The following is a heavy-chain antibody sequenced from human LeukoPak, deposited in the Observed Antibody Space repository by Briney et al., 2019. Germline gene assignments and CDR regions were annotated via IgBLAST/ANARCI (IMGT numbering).Heavy chain of an antibody. V-gene: IGHV1-2*02. CDR1: GYRVTEIS. CDR3: ARIYSYGHGDY. D-gene: IGHD5-18*01. CDR2: INPNSGGT. J-gene: IGHJ4*02. Sequence: VASVKVSCKVSGYRVTEISMHWVRQAPGQGLEWMGWINPNSGGTNYAQKFQGRVTMTRDTSISTAYMELSRLRSDDTAVYYCARIYSYGHGDYWGQGTLVTVSS.